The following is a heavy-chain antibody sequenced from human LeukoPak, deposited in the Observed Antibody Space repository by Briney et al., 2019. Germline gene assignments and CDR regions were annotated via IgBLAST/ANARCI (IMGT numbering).Heavy chain of an antibody. CDR1: GFTFSSYA. V-gene: IGHV3-23*01. Sequence: GGSLRLSCAASGFTFSSYAMSWVRQAPGEGLEWVSAISGSGGSTYYADSVKGRFTISRDNSKSTLYLQMNSLRAEDTAVYYCAKDRDGYKSGDFDYWGQGTLVTVSS. J-gene: IGHJ4*02. CDR3: AKDRDGYKSGDFDY. CDR2: ISGSGGST. D-gene: IGHD5-24*01.